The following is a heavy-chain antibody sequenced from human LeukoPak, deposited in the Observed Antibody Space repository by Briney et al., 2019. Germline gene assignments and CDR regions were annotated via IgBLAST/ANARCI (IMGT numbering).Heavy chain of an antibody. J-gene: IGHJ4*02. D-gene: IGHD5-12*01. V-gene: IGHV4-59*01. CDR2: IYYSGST. CDR3: ARKYNGYGGWIDY. CDR1: GVSISSYY. Sequence: PSETLSLTCTVSGVSISSYYWSWIRQPPGKGLEWIGYIYYSGSTNYNPSLKSRVTISLDTSKNQFSLKLSSVTAADTAVYYCARKYNGYGGWIDYWAQGTLVTVSS.